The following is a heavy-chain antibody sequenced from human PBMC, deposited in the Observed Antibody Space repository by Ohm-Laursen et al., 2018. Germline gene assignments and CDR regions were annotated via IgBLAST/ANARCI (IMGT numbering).Heavy chain of an antibody. CDR2: ISWNSGSI. D-gene: IGHD6-19*01. CDR3: AKADSIAVAGNVPTLFDP. V-gene: IGHV3-9*01. CDR1: GFTFDDYA. J-gene: IGHJ5*02. Sequence: SLRLSCSASGFTFDDYAMHWVRQAPGKGLEWVSGISWNSGSIGYADSVKGRFTISRDNAKNSLYLQMNSLRAEDTALYYCAKADSIAVAGNVPTLFDPWGQGTLVTVSS.